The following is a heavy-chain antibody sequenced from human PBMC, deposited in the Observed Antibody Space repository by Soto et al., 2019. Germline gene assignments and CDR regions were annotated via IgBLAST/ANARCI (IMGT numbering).Heavy chain of an antibody. Sequence: ASMKVSCKASGYTFTSYGISWVRQAPGQGLEWMGWISAYNGNTNYAQKLQGRVTMTTDTSTSTAYMELRSLRSDDTAVYYCARGYYDSSGYYWGDAFDIWGQGXMVTVSS. D-gene: IGHD3-22*01. V-gene: IGHV1-18*04. J-gene: IGHJ3*02. CDR1: GYTFTSYG. CDR2: ISAYNGNT. CDR3: ARGYYDSSGYYWGDAFDI.